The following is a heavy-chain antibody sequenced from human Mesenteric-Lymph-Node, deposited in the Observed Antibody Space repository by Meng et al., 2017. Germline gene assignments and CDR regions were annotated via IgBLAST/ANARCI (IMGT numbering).Heavy chain of an antibody. J-gene: IGHJ2*01. CDR1: GGSISSGDYY. Sequence: QGAGPGLGNPLQTPPLTCTLSGGSISSGDYYWSWIRQPPGKGLELIGHIYYSGSTSYNPSLKSRVTISVDTSNKQFSLKLSSVTAADTAVYYCARVGWRQWSFDLWGRGTLVTVSS. D-gene: IGHD5-18*01. CDR2: IYYSGST. V-gene: IGHV4-30-4*01. CDR3: ARVGWRQWSFDL.